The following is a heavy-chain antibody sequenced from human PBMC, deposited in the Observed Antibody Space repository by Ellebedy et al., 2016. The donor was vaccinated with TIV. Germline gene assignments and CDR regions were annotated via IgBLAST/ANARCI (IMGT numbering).Heavy chain of an antibody. Sequence: TFSSYWMSWVRQAPGKGLEWIGSIYYSGSTYYNPSLKSRVTIPVDTSKNQFSLKLSSVTAADTAVYYCGDAFDIWGQGTMVTVSS. J-gene: IGHJ3*02. CDR1: TFSSYW. V-gene: IGHV4-39*07. CDR3: GDAFDI. CDR2: IYYSGST.